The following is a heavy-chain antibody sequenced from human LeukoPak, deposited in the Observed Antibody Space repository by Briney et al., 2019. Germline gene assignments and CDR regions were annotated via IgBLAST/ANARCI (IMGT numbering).Heavy chain of an antibody. Sequence: GGSLRLSCAASGFTFSSYAMSWVRQAPGKGLEWVSAISGSGGSTYYADSVKGRFTISRDNSKNTLYLQMNSLRAEDTAVYYCAKDLEPTSLWELIMTVFFDYWGQGTLVTVSS. CDR3: AKDLEPTSLWELIMTVFFDY. D-gene: IGHD1-26*01. V-gene: IGHV3-23*01. CDR2: ISGSGGST. J-gene: IGHJ4*02. CDR1: GFTFSSYA.